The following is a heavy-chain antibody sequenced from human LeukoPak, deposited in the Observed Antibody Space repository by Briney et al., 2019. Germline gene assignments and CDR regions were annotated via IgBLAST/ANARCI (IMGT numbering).Heavy chain of an antibody. Sequence: GSLRLSCAASGFTFSSFGMHWVRQAPGKGLEWVAVIWYDGNNKYYADSVKGRFTISRDNSKNTLYLQMNSLRAEDTAVYYCARAFTSTGYYYVEYWGQGTLVTVSS. CDR1: GFTFSSFG. J-gene: IGHJ4*02. V-gene: IGHV3-33*01. D-gene: IGHD3-22*01. CDR3: ARAFTSTGYYYVEY. CDR2: IWYDGNNK.